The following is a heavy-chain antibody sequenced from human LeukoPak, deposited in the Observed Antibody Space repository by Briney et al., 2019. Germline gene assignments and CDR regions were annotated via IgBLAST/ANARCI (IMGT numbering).Heavy chain of an antibody. J-gene: IGHJ5*02. CDR1: GYTFTSYG. CDR2: ISAYNGNT. CDR3: ARVLDKYSSGWYNWFDP. V-gene: IGHV1-18*01. D-gene: IGHD6-19*01. Sequence: ASVKVSRKASGYTFTSYGISWVRQAPGQGLEWMGWISAYNGNTNYAQKLQGRVTMTTDTSTSTAYMELRSLRSDDTAVYYCARVLDKYSSGWYNWFDPWGQGTLVTVSS.